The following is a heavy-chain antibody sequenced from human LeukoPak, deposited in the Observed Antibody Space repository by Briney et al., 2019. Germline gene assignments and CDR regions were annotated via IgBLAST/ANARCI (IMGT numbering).Heavy chain of an antibody. D-gene: IGHD6-19*01. J-gene: IGHJ3*02. CDR2: INPSGGST. V-gene: IGHV1-46*01. CDR1: GYTFTSYY. Sequence: ASVKVSCKASGYTFTSYYMHWVRQAPGQGLEWMGIINPSGGSTSYAQKFQGRVTMTRDASTSTVYMELSSLRSEDTAVYYCARGSYSSGWYAEAFDIWGQGTMVTVSS. CDR3: ARGSYSSGWYAEAFDI.